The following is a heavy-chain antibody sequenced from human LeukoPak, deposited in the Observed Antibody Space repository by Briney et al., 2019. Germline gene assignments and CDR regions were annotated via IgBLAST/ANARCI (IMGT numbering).Heavy chain of an antibody. CDR2: IYSTGST. CDR1: GFNYASYW. J-gene: IGHJ4*02. Sequence: PGGSLRLSCAASGFNYASYWMHWVRQAPGRGLEWVSVIYSTGSTFYVDSVKGRFTITRDNSKNTLYLQMNSLRTEDTAIYYCARGSAGPSAGIWGQGTLVTVSS. D-gene: IGHD1-14*01. CDR3: ARGSAGPSAGI. V-gene: IGHV3-53*01.